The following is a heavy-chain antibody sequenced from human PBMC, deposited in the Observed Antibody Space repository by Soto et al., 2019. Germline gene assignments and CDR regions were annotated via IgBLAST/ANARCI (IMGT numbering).Heavy chain of an antibody. V-gene: IGHV1-2*04. CDR3: AGGFLDFGGGFPHEVSYLAV. D-gene: IGHD3-16*01. CDR2: INPNSGGT. J-gene: IGHJ6*03. CDR1: GYTFTGYY. Sequence: GASVKVSCKASGYTFTGYYMHWVRQAPGQGLEWMGWINPNSGGTNYAQKFQGWVTMTRDTSISTAYMELSRLRSDDTAVDYCAGGFLDFGGGFPHEVSYLAVGGKGTTVPV.